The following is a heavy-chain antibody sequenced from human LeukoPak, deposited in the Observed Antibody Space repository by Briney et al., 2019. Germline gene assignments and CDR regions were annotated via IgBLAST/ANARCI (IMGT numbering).Heavy chain of an antibody. CDR3: ARLTLSANDWCYDY. CDR1: GFTFSSYS. D-gene: IGHD5-12*01. J-gene: IGHJ4*02. CDR2: ISSSSYI. V-gene: IGHV3-21*01. Sequence: GGSLRLSCAASGFTFSSYSMNWVRQAPGKGLEWVSSISSSSYIYYADSVKGRFTISRDNAKNSLYLQMNSLRAEDTAVYYCARLTLSANDWCYDYWGQGTLVTVSS.